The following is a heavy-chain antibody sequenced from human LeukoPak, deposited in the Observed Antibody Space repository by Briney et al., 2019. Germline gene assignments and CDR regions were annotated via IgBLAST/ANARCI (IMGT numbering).Heavy chain of an antibody. J-gene: IGHJ4*02. Sequence: GGSLRLSCAASGFTFSNAYMSWVRQAPGKGLEWVGRIKSNVDGGTTDYAEPVKGRFTISRDDSKNTLYLQMNSLKSEDTAVYYCTTGGPHYDGYPLDFWGLGTLVTVSS. CDR3: TTGGPHYDGYPLDF. CDR2: IKSNVDGGTT. D-gene: IGHD3-16*01. CDR1: GFTFSNAY. V-gene: IGHV3-15*01.